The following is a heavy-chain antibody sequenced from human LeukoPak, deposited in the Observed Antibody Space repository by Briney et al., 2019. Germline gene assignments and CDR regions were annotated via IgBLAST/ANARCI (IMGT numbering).Heavy chain of an antibody. CDR2: IIPILGIA. Sequence: SVNVSCKASGYTFTSYGISWVRQAPGQGLEWMGRIIPILGIANYAQKFQGRVTITADKSTSTAYMELSRLRSEDTAVYYCARVWDRQNSGSYYYAFDIWGQGTMVTVSS. D-gene: IGHD1-26*01. J-gene: IGHJ3*02. CDR3: ARVWDRQNSGSYYYAFDI. CDR1: GYTFTSYG. V-gene: IGHV1-69*04.